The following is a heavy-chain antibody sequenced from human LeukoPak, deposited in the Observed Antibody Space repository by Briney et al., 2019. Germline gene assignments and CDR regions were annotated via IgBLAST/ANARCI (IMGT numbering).Heavy chain of an antibody. CDR1: GFTFSSYS. CDR2: ISSSSSYI. D-gene: IGHD6-13*01. J-gene: IGHJ4*02. V-gene: IGHV3-21*01. Sequence: PGGSLRLSCAASGFTFSSYSMNWVRQAPGKGLEWVSSISSSSSYICYADSVKGRFTISRDNAKNSLYLQMNSLRAEDTAVYYCARDGSAAARTFDYWGQGTLVTVSS. CDR3: ARDGSAAARTFDY.